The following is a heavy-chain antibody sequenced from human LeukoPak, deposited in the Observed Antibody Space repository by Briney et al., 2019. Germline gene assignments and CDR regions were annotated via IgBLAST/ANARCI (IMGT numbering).Heavy chain of an antibody. D-gene: IGHD6-13*01. V-gene: IGHV1-18*01. CDR3: ARDHSSSCQLLDY. Sequence: EASMKVSCKASGYTFTTYGVTWVRQAPRQGLEWMGWISAYNGDTMYAQKFQGRIAMTTDTSTSTANMELRSLRSDDTAVYYCARDHSSSCQLLDYWGQGTLVTISS. CDR2: ISAYNGDT. J-gene: IGHJ4*02. CDR1: GYTFTTYG.